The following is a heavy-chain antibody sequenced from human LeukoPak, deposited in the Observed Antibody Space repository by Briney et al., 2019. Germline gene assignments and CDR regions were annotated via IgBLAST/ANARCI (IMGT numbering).Heavy chain of an antibody. CDR1: GGSISSYY. Sequence: SETLSLTCTVSGGSISSYYWSWVRQPAGKGLEWIGRIYTSGNTNYNPSLKSRVTISVDTSKNQFSLKLSSVTAADTAVYYCARESHSGALGRTYYYYYMDVWGKGTTVTVSS. V-gene: IGHV4-4*07. J-gene: IGHJ6*03. CDR2: IYTSGNT. D-gene: IGHD4/OR15-4a*01. CDR3: ARESHSGALGRTYYYYYMDV.